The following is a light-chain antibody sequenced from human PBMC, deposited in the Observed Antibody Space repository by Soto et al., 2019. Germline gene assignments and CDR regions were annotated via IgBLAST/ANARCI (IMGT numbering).Light chain of an antibody. CDR2: GAS. J-gene: IGKJ5*01. Sequence: EIVFMESAGTLSLSPGERATLSCRASQSVSSSYLAWYQQKPGQAPRLLIYGASSRATGIPDRFSGSGSGTDFTLTISSLEPEDFAVYYCQHRAIWPVPFGQGTRLEIK. V-gene: IGKV3D-20*02. CDR1: QSVSSSY. CDR3: QHRAIWPVP.